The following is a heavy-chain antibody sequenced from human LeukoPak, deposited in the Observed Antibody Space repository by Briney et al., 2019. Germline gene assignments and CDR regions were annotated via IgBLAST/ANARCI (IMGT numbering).Heavy chain of an antibody. D-gene: IGHD3-22*01. Sequence: GRSLRLSCAASGFAFNNYGMHWVRHTPGKGLEWLALIWYDGTTKYYADSVKGRFTISRDNPDSTLFLQMSSLRAEDTAVYYCAKDLEKFDTSGFPAYWGQGTLVTVSS. CDR3: AKDLEKFDTSGFPAY. J-gene: IGHJ4*02. CDR2: IWYDGTTK. V-gene: IGHV3-33*06. CDR1: GFAFNNYG.